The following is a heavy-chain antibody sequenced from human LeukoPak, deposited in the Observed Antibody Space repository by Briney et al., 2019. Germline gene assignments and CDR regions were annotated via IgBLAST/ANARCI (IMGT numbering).Heavy chain of an antibody. V-gene: IGHV1-18*04. J-gene: IGHJ6*03. D-gene: IGHD2-2*01. CDR1: GYTFTGYY. CDR3: ARALPVYCSSTSCQYYYYYYMDV. Sequence: ASVKVSCKASGYTFTGYYMHWVRQAPGQGLEWMGWINPNSGNTNYAQKLQGRVTMTTDTSTSTAYMELRSLRSDDTAVYYCARALPVYCSSTSCQYYYYYYMDVWGKGTTVTISS. CDR2: INPNSGNT.